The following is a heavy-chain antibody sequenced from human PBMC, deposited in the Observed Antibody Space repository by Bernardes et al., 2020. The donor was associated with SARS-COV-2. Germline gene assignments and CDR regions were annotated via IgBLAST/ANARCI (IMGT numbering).Heavy chain of an antibody. CDR3: ARHEGVTSDFDY. CDR1: SGSISSSSYY. V-gene: IGHV4-39*01. J-gene: IGHJ4*02. D-gene: IGHD4-4*01. CDR2: IYYSGST. Sequence: SEPLSLTCTVSSGSISSSSYYWGWIRQPPGKGLEWIGSIYYSGSTYYNPSLKSRVTISVDTSKNQFSLKLSSVTAADTAVYYCARHEGVTSDFDYWGQGTLVTVSS.